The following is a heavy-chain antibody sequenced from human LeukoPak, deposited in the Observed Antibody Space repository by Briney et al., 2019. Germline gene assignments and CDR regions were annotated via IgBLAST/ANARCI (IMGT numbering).Heavy chain of an antibody. V-gene: IGHV4-34*01. CDR2: INHSGST. CDR1: GGSFSGYY. J-gene: IGHJ4*02. D-gene: IGHD4-23*01. CDR3: ARGPPRWYFDY. Sequence: SETLSLTCAVYGGSFSGYYWSWIRQPPGKGLEWIGEINHSGSTNYNPSLKGRVTISVDTSKNQFSLKLSSVTAADTAVYYCARGPPRWYFDYWGQGTLVTVSS.